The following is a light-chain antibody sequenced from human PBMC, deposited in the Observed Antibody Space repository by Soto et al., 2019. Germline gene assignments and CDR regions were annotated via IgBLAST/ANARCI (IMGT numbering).Light chain of an antibody. CDR2: LNSDGSH. Sequence: QPVLTQSPSASASLGASVKLTCTLSSGHSNYAIAWHQQQSEKGPRYLMKLNSDGSHSKGDGMPDRFSGSSSGAERYLTIASHQSEDEADYYCQNWGSGIVVFGGGTKVTVL. CDR3: QNWGSGIVV. V-gene: IGLV4-69*01. CDR1: SGHSNYA. J-gene: IGLJ2*01.